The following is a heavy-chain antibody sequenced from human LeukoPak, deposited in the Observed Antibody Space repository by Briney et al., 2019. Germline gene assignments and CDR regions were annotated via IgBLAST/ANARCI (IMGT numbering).Heavy chain of an antibody. V-gene: IGHV3-23*01. CDR3: ASRKLYSSSPADY. CDR1: GFTFSSYG. D-gene: IGHD6-13*01. J-gene: IGHJ4*02. CDR2: ISGSGGST. Sequence: GGSLRLSCAASGFTFSSYGMSWVRQAPGKGLEWVSAISGSGGSTYYADSVKGRFTISRDNSKNTLYLQMNSLRAEDTAVYYCASRKLYSSSPADYWGQGTLVTVSS.